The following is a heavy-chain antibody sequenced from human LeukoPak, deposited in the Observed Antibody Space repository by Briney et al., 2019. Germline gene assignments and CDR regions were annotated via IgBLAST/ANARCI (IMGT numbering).Heavy chain of an antibody. V-gene: IGHV3-21*06. CDR1: GFTFNSHG. Sequence: PGGSLRLSCAVSGFTFNSHGMSWIRQAPGKGLEWVSSISSRGDYIYYADSVVGRFTISRDNAGNSMFLQMNSLRAEDTAVYYCARDHSSEEDIVVVVAATPDYWGQGTLVTVSS. J-gene: IGHJ4*02. D-gene: IGHD2-15*01. CDR3: ARDHSSEEDIVVVVAATPDY. CDR2: ISSRGDYI.